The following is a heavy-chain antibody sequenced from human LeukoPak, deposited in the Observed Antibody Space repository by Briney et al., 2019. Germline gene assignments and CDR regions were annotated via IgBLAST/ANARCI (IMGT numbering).Heavy chain of an antibody. CDR3: AKDGEYSSGWPGGY. CDR1: GFTFSSYA. Sequence: GGSLRLSCAASGFTFSSYAMSWVRQAPGKGLEWVSAISGSGGSTYYADSVKGRFTISRDNSKNTLYLQMNSLRAEDTAVYYCAKDGEYSSGWPGGYWGQGTLVTVSS. CDR2: ISGSGGST. J-gene: IGHJ4*02. V-gene: IGHV3-23*01. D-gene: IGHD6-19*01.